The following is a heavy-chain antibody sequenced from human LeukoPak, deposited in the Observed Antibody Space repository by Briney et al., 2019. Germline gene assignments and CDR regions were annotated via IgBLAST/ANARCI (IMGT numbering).Heavy chain of an antibody. D-gene: IGHD5/OR15-5a*01. CDR2: IKSKTDGGAI. J-gene: IGHJ4*01. V-gene: IGHV3-15*01. Sequence: GGSLRLSCATSGFSFTNAWMNWVRQAPGKGLEWVGRIKSKTDGGAIHYAAPVRGRFSISRDDSINTVYLQMDSLKADDTAVYYCLTRLRSTIGVDYWGQGTLVTVSS. CDR3: LTRLRSTIGVDY. CDR1: GFSFTNAW.